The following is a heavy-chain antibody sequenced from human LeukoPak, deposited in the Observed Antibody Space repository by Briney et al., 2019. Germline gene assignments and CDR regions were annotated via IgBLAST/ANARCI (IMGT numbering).Heavy chain of an antibody. V-gene: IGHV1-18*01. J-gene: IGHJ4*02. Sequence: ASVKVSCTASGYTFTSYSISWVRQAPGQGLEWMGWISAYNGNTNYAQKVQDRVTMTTDASTSTVYMELRSLRPDDTAVYYCARDLRRVGITTGVDYWGQGTLVTVSS. CDR3: ARDLRRVGITTGVDY. CDR1: GYTFTSYS. D-gene: IGHD3-22*01. CDR2: ISAYNGNT.